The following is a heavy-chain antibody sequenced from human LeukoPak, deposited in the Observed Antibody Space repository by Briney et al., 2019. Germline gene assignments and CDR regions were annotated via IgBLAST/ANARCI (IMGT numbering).Heavy chain of an antibody. D-gene: IGHD6-13*01. CDR2: IYYSGSS. V-gene: IGHV4-59*01. CDR3: ARVPAAAGLNYYYYYGMDV. J-gene: IGHJ6*02. CDR1: GGSISSYY. Sequence: SETLSLTCTVSGGSISSYYWSWIRQPPGKGLEWIGYIYYSGSSNYNPSLKSRVTISVDTSKNQFSLKLSSVTAADTAVYYCARVPAAAGLNYYYYYGMDVWGQGTTVTVSS.